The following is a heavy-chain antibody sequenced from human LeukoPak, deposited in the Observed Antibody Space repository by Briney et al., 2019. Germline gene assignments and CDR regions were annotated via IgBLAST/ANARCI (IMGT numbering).Heavy chain of an antibody. CDR3: AKTRERENAFDV. V-gene: IGHV3-23*01. CDR2: ISGSGGST. D-gene: IGHD5-24*01. Sequence: GGSLRLSCAASGFTFSSYAMSWVRQAQGKGLEGVSAISGSGGSTYYADSVKGRFTISRDNSKNTLYLQMNSLRAEDTAVYYCAKTRERENAFDVWGQGTMVTVSS. J-gene: IGHJ3*01. CDR1: GFTFSSYA.